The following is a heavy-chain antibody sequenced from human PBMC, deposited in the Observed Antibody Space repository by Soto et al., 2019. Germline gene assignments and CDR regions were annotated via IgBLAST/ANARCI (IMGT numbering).Heavy chain of an antibody. CDR3: ARDQPGYSYGYGLGY. J-gene: IGHJ4*02. V-gene: IGHV3-21*01. D-gene: IGHD5-18*01. CDR2: ISSRSSYI. CDR1: GFTFSSYS. Sequence: EVQLVESGGGLVKPGGSLRLSCAASGFTFSSYSMNWVRQAPGKGLEWVSSISSRSSYIYYADSVKGRFTISRDNAKNSLYLQMNSLRAEDMAVYYFARDQPGYSYGYGLGYWGQGTLVTVSS.